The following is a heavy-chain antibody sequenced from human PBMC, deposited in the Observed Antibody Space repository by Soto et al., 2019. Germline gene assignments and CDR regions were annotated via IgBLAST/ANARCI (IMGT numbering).Heavy chain of an antibody. J-gene: IGHJ4*02. V-gene: IGHV1-69*12. Sequence: VQLMHSGAEVKKPGSSVKVSCKASVGTFSSHSINWVRQAPGQGLEWMGDVISLFGTANYAHNFKGRVKITAAQSTSTAYMELNSLRSDDTAVYDCAREVGYGDFSAALLDWGQGTLVTVSS. CDR3: AREVGYGDFSAALLD. D-gene: IGHD4-17*01. CDR2: VISLFGTA. CDR1: VGTFSSHS.